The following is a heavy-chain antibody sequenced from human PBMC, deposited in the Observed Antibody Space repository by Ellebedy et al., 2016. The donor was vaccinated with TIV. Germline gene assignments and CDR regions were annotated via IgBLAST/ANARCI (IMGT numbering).Heavy chain of an antibody. CDR3: ARTAAAGTALGDY. J-gene: IGHJ4*02. Sequence: AASVKVSCKASGYTLTNYGISWVRQAPGQGLEWMGWISGYNGDTNYAQQFQGRLTLTTDTSTRTAYMELRSLTSDDTAVYFCARTAAAGTALGDYWGQGTLVTVSS. CDR2: ISGYNGDT. D-gene: IGHD6-13*01. V-gene: IGHV1-18*01. CDR1: GYTLTNYG.